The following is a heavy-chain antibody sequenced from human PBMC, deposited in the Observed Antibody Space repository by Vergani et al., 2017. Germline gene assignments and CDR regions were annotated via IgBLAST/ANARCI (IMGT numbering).Heavy chain of an antibody. V-gene: IGHV3-7*03. CDR2: IKQDGSEK. J-gene: IGHJ4*02. D-gene: IGHD4-17*01. Sequence: EVQLVESGGGLVKPGGSLRLSCAASGFTFSSYWMSWVRQAPGKGLEWVANIKQDGSEKYYVDSVKGRFTISRDNAKNSLYLQMNSLRAEDTAVYYWARDQTTLPPYGDYLDYWGQGTLVTVSS. CDR1: GFTFSSYW. CDR3: ARDQTTLPPYGDYLDY.